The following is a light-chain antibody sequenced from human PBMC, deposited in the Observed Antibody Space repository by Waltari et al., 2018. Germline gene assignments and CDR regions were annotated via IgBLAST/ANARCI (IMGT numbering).Light chain of an antibody. CDR1: QTVGSSS. J-gene: IGKJ1*01. CDR3: QQHGTLPAT. V-gene: IGKV3-20*01. CDR2: RAS. Sequence: EIVLTQSPGTASLSPGERVTLSCRASQTVGSSSLAWYQQKPGQAPRLVIYRASRMATGIPDRFSGSGSGTDFSLTISKLEPEDFAAYYCQQHGTLPATFGQGTKVEIK.